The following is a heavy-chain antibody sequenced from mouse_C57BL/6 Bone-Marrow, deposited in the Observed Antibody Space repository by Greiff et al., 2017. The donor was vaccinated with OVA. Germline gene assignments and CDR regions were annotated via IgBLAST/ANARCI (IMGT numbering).Heavy chain of an antibody. V-gene: IGHV1-78*01. CDR2: IYPRDGST. D-gene: IGHD1-1*01. CDR1: GYTFTDHT. Sequence: VQLQQSDAELVKPGASVKISCKVSGYTFTDHTIHWMKQRPEQGLEWIGYIYPRDGSTKYNEKFKGKATLTADKSSSTAYMQLNSLTSEDSAVYFCAREDYGSSSGYYDMDYWGQGTSVTVSS. CDR3: AREDYGSSSGYYDMDY. J-gene: IGHJ4*01.